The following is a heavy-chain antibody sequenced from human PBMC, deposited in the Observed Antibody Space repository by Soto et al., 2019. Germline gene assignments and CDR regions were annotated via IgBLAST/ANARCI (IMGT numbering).Heavy chain of an antibody. V-gene: IGHV4-38-2*01. Sequence: PSETLSLTCAVSAYSISSGYYWGWIRQPPGKGLEWIGSIYHSGSTYYNPSLKSRVTISVDTSKNQFSLKLSSVTAAAKDVEYCASYDVGRGGEWGWGYYFDYWGQGTLVTVSS. CDR1: AYSISSGYY. J-gene: IGHJ4*02. CDR2: IYHSGST. CDR3: ASYDVGRGGEWGWGYYFDY. D-gene: IGHD2-21*01.